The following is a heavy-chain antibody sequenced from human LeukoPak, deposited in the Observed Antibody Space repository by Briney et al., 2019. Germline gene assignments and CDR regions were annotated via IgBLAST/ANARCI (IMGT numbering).Heavy chain of an antibody. J-gene: IGHJ4*02. CDR3: AKELLLWFGELIPYFDY. Sequence: GGSLRLSCAASGFTFSSYAMSWVRQAPGKGLEWVSAISGSGGSTYYADSVKGRFTISRDNPKNTLYLQMNSLRAEDTAVYYCAKELLLWFGELIPYFDYWGQGTLVTVSS. D-gene: IGHD3-10*01. CDR1: GFTFSSYA. CDR2: ISGSGGST. V-gene: IGHV3-23*01.